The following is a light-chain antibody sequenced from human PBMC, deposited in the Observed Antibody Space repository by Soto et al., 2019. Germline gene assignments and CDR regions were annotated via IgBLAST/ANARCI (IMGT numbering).Light chain of an antibody. CDR1: QGIRNF. CDR3: QKYSSVPV. Sequence: DIQMTQSPTSLSASVGDRVTITCRASQGIRNFVAWYQQQPGKPPKLLIYAASTLQSGVPSRFSGSGSGTAFTLTIDSLQPEDVATYSCQKYSSVPVFGPGTKVEI. CDR2: AAS. V-gene: IGKV1-27*01. J-gene: IGKJ3*01.